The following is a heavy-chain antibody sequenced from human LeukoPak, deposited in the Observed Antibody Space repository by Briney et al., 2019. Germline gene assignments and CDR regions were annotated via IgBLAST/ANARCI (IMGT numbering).Heavy chain of an antibody. Sequence: ASVKVSCKASGYTFTSYGISWVRQAPGQGLEWMGWISAYNGITNYAQKLQGRVTMTTDTSTSTAYMELRSLRSDDTAVYYCARDRRYSSSVNWFDPWGQGTLVTVSS. CDR3: ARDRRYSSSVNWFDP. CDR1: GYTFTSYG. CDR2: ISAYNGIT. V-gene: IGHV1-18*01. D-gene: IGHD6-13*01. J-gene: IGHJ5*02.